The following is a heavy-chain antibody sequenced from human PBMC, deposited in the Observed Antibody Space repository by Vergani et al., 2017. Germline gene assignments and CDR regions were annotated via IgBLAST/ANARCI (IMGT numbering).Heavy chain of an antibody. CDR3: ARRKWVDLTGDSTHFDY. D-gene: IGHD7-27*01. V-gene: IGHV1-69*02. Sequence: QVQLVQSGAEVKKPGSSVKVSCKASGGTFSSYTISWVRQAPGQGREWMGRIIPILGIANYAQKFQGRVTITADKSTSTAYMELSSLRSEDTAVYYCARRKWVDLTGDSTHFDYWGQGTLVTVSS. J-gene: IGHJ4*02. CDR1: GGTFSSYT. CDR2: IIPILGIA.